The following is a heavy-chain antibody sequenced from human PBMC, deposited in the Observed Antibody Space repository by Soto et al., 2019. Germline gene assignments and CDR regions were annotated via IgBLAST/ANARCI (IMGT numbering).Heavy chain of an antibody. CDR1: GYTFTSYD. CDR2: MNPNSGNT. Sequence: GASVKVSCKASGYTFTSYDINWVRQATGQGLEWMGWMNPNSGNTGYAQKFQGRVTMTRNTSISTAYMELSSLRSEDSAIYYCARGHFDSRGYSNALDYCGEGIQVTVSS. CDR3: ARGHFDSRGYSNALDY. D-gene: IGHD3-22*01. V-gene: IGHV1-8*01. J-gene: IGHJ4*02.